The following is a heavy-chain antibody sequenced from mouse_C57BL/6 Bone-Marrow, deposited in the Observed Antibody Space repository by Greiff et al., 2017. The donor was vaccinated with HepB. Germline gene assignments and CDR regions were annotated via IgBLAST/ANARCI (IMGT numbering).Heavy chain of an antibody. J-gene: IGHJ3*01. CDR3: ARGRQLRLPFAY. D-gene: IGHD3-2*02. CDR2: IYPRDGST. Sequence: VQGVESDAELVKPGASVKISCKVSGYTFTDHTIHWMKQRPEQGLEWIGYIYPRDGSTKYNEKFKGKATLTADKSSSTAYMQLNSLTSEDSAVYFCARGRQLRLPFAYWGQGTLVTVSA. CDR1: GYTFTDHT. V-gene: IGHV1-78*01.